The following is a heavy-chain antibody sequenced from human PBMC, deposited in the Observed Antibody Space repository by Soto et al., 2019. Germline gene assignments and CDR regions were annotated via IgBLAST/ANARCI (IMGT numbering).Heavy chain of an antibody. D-gene: IGHD3-22*01. CDR3: AKPDYDSSGYYRVSPDY. Sequence: HPGGSLRLSCAASGFTFSSYAMSWVRQAPGKGLEWVSAISGSGVSTYYADSVKGRFTISRDNSKNTLYLQMNSLRAEDTAVYYCAKPDYDSSGYYRVSPDYWGQGTLVTVSS. CDR2: ISGSGVST. V-gene: IGHV3-23*01. CDR1: GFTFSSYA. J-gene: IGHJ4*02.